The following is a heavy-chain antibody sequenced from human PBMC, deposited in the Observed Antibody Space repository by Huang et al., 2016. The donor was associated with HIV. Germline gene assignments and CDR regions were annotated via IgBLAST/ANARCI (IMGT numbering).Heavy chain of an antibody. CDR3: TRDRRRNWGDPYSDQ. V-gene: IGHV3-53*01. CDR2: ISDDGDT. Sequence: EVQLVESGGGLIQPGGSLRLSCAASGFIVSRNYMSWVHQAPGKGLEWVSLISDDGDTYYADSVKGRFTMSRDDSQNTLFLHIDSLRVDDTALYYCTRDRRRNWGDPYSDQWGQGTLVTVSS. J-gene: IGHJ4*02. CDR1: GFIVSRNY. D-gene: IGHD7-27*01.